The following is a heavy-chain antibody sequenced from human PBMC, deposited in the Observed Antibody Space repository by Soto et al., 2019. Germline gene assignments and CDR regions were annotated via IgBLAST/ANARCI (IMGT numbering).Heavy chain of an antibody. V-gene: IGHV1-24*01. J-gene: IGHJ5*02. D-gene: IGHD5-18*01. CDR1: GYTLTELS. Sequence: ASVKVSCKVSGYTLTELSMHWVLQAPGKGLEWMGGFDPEDGETIYAQKFQGRVTMTEDTSTDTAYMELSSLRSEDTAVYYCATLSGYSYGIPTSWGQGTLVTVSS. CDR2: FDPEDGET. CDR3: ATLSGYSYGIPTS.